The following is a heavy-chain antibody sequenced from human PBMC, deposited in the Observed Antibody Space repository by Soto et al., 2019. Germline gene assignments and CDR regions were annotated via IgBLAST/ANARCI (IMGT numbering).Heavy chain of an antibody. CDR2: IYWNGEK. CDR3: AHRIAAPGRTLDY. CDR1: GFSLRTDAVG. Sequence: QITLKESGPTLVRPTQTPTLTCTVSGFSLRTDAVGVAWIRQSPGKALEWLGIIYWNGEKRYKSSLQTRLTITRDTSKNQVVLTMTDMAPLDTATYFCAHRIAAPGRTLDYWGQGVLVTVSS. D-gene: IGHD6-13*01. J-gene: IGHJ4*02. V-gene: IGHV2-5*01.